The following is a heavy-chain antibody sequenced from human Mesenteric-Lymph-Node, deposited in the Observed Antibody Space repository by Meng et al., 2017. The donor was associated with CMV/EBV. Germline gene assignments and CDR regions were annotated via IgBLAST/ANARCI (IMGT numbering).Heavy chain of an antibody. D-gene: IGHD1-26*01. CDR2: INHSGGL. J-gene: IGHJ4*02. CDR1: GGPFNGYY. CDR3: ARPRRVGASRDFDL. Sequence: SETLSLTCAVYGGPFNGYYWTWIRQPPGKGLEWIGEINHSGGLNYNASLNGRIVMSVDTSKKQISLQLTSVTAADAGIYYCARPRRVGASRDFDLWGQGTPVTVSS. V-gene: IGHV4-34*10.